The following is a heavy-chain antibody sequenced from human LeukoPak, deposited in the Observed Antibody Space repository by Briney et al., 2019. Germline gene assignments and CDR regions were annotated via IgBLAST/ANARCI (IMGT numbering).Heavy chain of an antibody. CDR2: INGGNGDT. J-gene: IGHJ4*02. Sequence: ASVKVSCKASGYTFTNYAMHWVRQAPGQRLEWMGWINGGNGDTKYSQKFQGRVTITRETSASTAYMELSSLRSEDTAVYYCAKPHSSQGVTTLYLFDCWGQGTLVTASS. D-gene: IGHD2-21*02. CDR1: GYTFTNYA. V-gene: IGHV1-3*01. CDR3: AKPHSSQGVTTLYLFDC.